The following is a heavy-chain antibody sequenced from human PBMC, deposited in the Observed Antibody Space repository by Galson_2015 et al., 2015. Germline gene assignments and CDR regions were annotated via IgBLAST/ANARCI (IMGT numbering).Heavy chain of an antibody. J-gene: IGHJ4*02. Sequence: QSGAEVKKPGESLKISCKGSGYSFTIYWIGWVRQMPGKGLEWMGIIYPGDSDTRYSPSFQGQVTISADKSISTAYLQWSSLKASDTAMYYCARHVWDSSGYYVDFDYWGQGTLVTVSS. V-gene: IGHV5-51*01. CDR1: GYSFTIYW. D-gene: IGHD3-22*01. CDR3: ARHVWDSSGYYVDFDY. CDR2: IYPGDSDT.